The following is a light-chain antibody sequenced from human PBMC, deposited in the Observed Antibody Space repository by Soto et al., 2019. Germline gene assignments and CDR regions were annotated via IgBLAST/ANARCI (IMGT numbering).Light chain of an antibody. Sequence: EIVLTQSPGTLSLSPGERATLSCRASQSVSSNYLAWYQQKPGQAPGLLIYGASSRATGIPDRFSGTGSGTDFTLTISSLEPEDFAVYYCQQYGSSPQTFGHGTKVDIK. V-gene: IGKV3-20*01. J-gene: IGKJ1*01. CDR3: QQYGSSPQT. CDR2: GAS. CDR1: QSVSSNY.